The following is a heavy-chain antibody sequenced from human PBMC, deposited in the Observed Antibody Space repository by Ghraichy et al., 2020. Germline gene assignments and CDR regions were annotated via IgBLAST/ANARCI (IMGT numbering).Heavy chain of an antibody. Sequence: ASVKVSCKASGYTFTSYGISWVRQATGQGLEWMGWISAYNGNTNHAQKLQGRVTMTTDTSTSTAYMELRSLRSDDTAVYYCAYSRIAARAGVAGQPAYWGEGTLVTVSS. CDR1: GYTFTSYG. D-gene: IGHD6-6*01. J-gene: IGHJ4*02. CDR3: AYSRIAARAGVAGQPAY. CDR2: ISAYNGNT. V-gene: IGHV1-18*01.